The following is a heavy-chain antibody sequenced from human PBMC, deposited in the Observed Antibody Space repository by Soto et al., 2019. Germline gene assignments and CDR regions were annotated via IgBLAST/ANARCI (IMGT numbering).Heavy chain of an antibody. Sequence: SETLSLTCTVSGGSISSYYWSWIRQPPGKGLEWIGYIYYSGSTKYNPSLKSRVTISVDTSKNQFSLKLSSVTAADTAVYYCARRDSSDYGWLGYFDYWGQGTLVTVSS. V-gene: IGHV4-59*01. CDR3: ARRDSSDYGWLGYFDY. J-gene: IGHJ4*02. D-gene: IGHD3-22*01. CDR2: IYYSGST. CDR1: GGSISSYY.